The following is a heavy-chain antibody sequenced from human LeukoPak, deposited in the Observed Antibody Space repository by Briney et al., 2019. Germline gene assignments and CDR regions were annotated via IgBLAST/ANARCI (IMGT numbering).Heavy chain of an antibody. J-gene: IGHJ4*02. CDR2: IIPIFCTA. CDR3: ASSDYGDYRFDY. CDR1: GGTFSSYA. V-gene: IGHV1-69*05. Sequence: SVKVSYKASGGTFSSYAISWVRQAPGQGLEWMGRIIPIFCTANYAQKFQGRVTITTDESTSTAYMELSSLRSEDTAVYYCASSDYGDYRFDYWGQGTLVTVSS. D-gene: IGHD4-17*01.